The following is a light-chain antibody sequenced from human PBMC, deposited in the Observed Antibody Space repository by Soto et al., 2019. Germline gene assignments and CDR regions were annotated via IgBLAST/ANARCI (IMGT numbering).Light chain of an antibody. J-gene: IGKJ4*01. CDR2: EAS. CDR3: QQHINWPLT. CDR1: QTVSSS. V-gene: IGKV3-11*01. Sequence: EIVLTQSPATLSLSPGERATLSCRASQTVSSSLAWYQQKPGQAPRLLIYEASNRATGIPARFSGSGSGADVTLTISSLEPEDFALYYFQQHINWPLTFGGGTKVEIK.